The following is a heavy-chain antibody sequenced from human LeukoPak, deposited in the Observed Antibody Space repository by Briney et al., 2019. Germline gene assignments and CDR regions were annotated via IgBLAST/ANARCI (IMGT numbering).Heavy chain of an antibody. V-gene: IGHV5-51*01. J-gene: IGHJ4*02. CDR3: ARALVVRGVISYFDY. D-gene: IGHD3-10*01. Sequence: GESLKISCKGSGYSFTSYWIGWVRQMPGKGLEWMGIIYPGDSDTRYSPSFQGQVTISADKSISTAYLQWSSLKASDTAMYYCARALVVRGVISYFDYWGQGTLVTVSS. CDR2: IYPGDSDT. CDR1: GYSFTSYW.